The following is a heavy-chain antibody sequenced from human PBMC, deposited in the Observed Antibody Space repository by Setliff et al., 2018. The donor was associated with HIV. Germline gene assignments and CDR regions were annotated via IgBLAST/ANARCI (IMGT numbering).Heavy chain of an antibody. D-gene: IGHD1-26*01. CDR3: ARSMGATKGSWFEP. Sequence: PSETLSLTCTVSAASIRNSYWTWTRQPAGKGLGWIGRIYPSGTINYNPSLKSRVTMSVDTSKNQFSLRLTSVRAAETALYYCARSMGATKGSWFEPWGQGTLVTVSS. CDR1: AASIRNSY. CDR2: IYPSGTI. V-gene: IGHV4-4*07. J-gene: IGHJ5*02.